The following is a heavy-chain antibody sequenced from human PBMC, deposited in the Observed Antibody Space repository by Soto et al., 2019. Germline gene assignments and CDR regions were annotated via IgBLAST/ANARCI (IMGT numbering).Heavy chain of an antibody. D-gene: IGHD1-26*01. CDR3: AKDHAPLYSGSYEGLVDY. V-gene: IGHV3-23*01. J-gene: IGHJ4*02. CDR1: GFTFSSYA. Sequence: EVQLLESGGGLVQPGGSLRLSCAASGFTFSSYAMSWVRQAPGKGLEWVSAISGSGGSTYYADSVKGRFTISRDNFKYTXXLQMNSLRAEDTAVYYCAKDHAPLYSGSYEGLVDYWGQGTLVTVSS. CDR2: ISGSGGST.